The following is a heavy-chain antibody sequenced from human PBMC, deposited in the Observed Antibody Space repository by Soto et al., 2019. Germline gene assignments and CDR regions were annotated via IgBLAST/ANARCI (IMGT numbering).Heavy chain of an antibody. CDR2: INHSGST. Sequence: PSETLSLTCAVYGGSFSGYYWSWIRQPPGKGLEWIGEINHSGSTNYNPSLKSRVTISVDTSKNQFSLKLSSVTAADTAVYYCARHLKTVAGEGEFYSYGMDVSGQGITVTVSS. D-gene: IGHD6-19*01. CDR1: GGSFSGYY. CDR3: ARHLKTVAGEGEFYSYGMDV. J-gene: IGHJ6*02. V-gene: IGHV4-34*01.